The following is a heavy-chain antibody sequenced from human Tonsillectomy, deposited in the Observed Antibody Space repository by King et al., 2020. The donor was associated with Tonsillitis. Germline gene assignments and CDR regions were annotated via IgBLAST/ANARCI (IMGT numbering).Heavy chain of an antibody. V-gene: IGHV3-7*03. CDR3: ARANQYYQDSSDIYFDY. CDR2: IKQDGNEK. CDR1: GFTFSSYW. Sequence: EVQLVESGGGLVQPGGSLRLSCAASGFTFSSYWMSWVRQAPGKGLEWVANIKQDGNEKYYVDSVKGRFTISRDNAKNSLYLQMNSLRAEDTAVYYCARANQYYQDSSDIYFDYWGQGTLVTVSS. D-gene: IGHD3-22*01. J-gene: IGHJ4*02.